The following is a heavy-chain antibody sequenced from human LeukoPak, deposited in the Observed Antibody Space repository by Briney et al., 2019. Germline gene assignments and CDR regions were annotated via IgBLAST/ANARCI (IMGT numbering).Heavy chain of an antibody. CDR3: ARGIAAAGIRECAFDI. J-gene: IGHJ3*02. Sequence: PSETLSLTCTVSGGSISSSSYYWGWIRQPPGKGLEWIGSIYHSGSTYYNPSLKSRVTISVDTSKNQFSLKLSSVTAADTAVYYCARGIAAAGIRECAFDIWGQGTMVTVSS. CDR1: GGSISSSSYY. V-gene: IGHV4-39*07. CDR2: IYHSGST. D-gene: IGHD6-13*01.